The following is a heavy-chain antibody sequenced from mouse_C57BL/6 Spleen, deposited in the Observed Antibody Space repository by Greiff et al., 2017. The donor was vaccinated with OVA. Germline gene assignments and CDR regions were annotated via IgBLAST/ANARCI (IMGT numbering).Heavy chain of an antibody. CDR3: ARRDYSKGYFDV. V-gene: IGHV1-18*01. Sequence: VQLKQSGPELVKPGASVKIPCKASGYTFTDYNMDWVKQSHGKSLEWIGDITPNNGGTISNQKFKGKATLTVDKSSSTAYMELRSLTSEDTAVYYCARRDYSKGYFDVWGTGTTVTVSS. J-gene: IGHJ1*03. CDR2: ITPNNGGT. CDR1: GYTFTDYN. D-gene: IGHD2-5*01.